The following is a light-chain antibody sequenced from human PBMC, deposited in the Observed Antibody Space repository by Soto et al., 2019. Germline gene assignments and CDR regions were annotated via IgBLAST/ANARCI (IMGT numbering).Light chain of an antibody. V-gene: IGKV3-15*01. CDR1: QSISRY. CDR3: QQYNNWPQT. CDR2: GAS. J-gene: IGKJ1*01. Sequence: IVLTQSPGTLSFSPWERTTLYCRASQSISRYLAWYQQKPGQGPRLLIYGASTRATGIPARFSGSGSGTEFTLTISSLQSEDFAVYYCQQYNNWPQTFGQGTKVDIK.